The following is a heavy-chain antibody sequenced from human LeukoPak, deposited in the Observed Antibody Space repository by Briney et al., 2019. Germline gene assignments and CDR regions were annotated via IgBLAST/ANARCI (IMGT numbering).Heavy chain of an antibody. CDR3: ARDPNVKMIVVVITYFDF. CDR2: ISATSDTT. J-gene: IGHJ4*02. CDR1: GFTFSDHA. D-gene: IGHD3-22*01. V-gene: IGHV3-23*01. Sequence: GGSLRLSCVASGFTFSDHAMTWVRQTPGKGLEWVSDISATSDTTHYADSVKGRFTTSRDNSKNTLYLQMNSLRDDDTAVYYCARDPNVKMIVVVITYFDFWGQGTLVTVSS.